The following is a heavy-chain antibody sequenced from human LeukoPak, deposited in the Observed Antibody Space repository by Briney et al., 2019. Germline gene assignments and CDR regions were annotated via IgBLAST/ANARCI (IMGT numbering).Heavy chain of an antibody. D-gene: IGHD3-3*01. CDR3: AKDGIFGVVIMPYYFDY. V-gene: IGHV3-30*02. Sequence: PGGSLRLSCAASGFTFSSYGMHWVRQAPGKGLEWVAFIRYDGSNKYYADSVKGRFTISRDNSKNTLYLQMNSLRADDTAVYYCAKDGIFGVVIMPYYFDYWGQGTLVTVSS. CDR1: GFTFSSYG. CDR2: IRYDGSNK. J-gene: IGHJ4*02.